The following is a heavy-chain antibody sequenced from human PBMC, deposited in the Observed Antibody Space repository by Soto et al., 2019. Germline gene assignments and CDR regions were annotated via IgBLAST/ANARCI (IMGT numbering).Heavy chain of an antibody. V-gene: IGHV4-4*02. J-gene: IGHJ5*02. Sequence: NPSETLSLTCGVSGGTVASSHWWSWVRQSPGRGLEWIGNVYHTGDTNFNPSLQSRVTFPVDKSNNQFSLRLTSVTAADTAVYFCAREIVTAGGNNYFDPWGPGTLVTVSS. D-gene: IGHD2-21*02. CDR2: VYHTGDT. CDR1: GGTVASSHW. CDR3: AREIVTAGGNNYFDP.